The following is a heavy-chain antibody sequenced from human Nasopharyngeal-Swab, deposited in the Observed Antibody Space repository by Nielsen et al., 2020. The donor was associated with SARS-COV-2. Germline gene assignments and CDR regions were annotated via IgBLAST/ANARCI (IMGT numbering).Heavy chain of an antibody. V-gene: IGHV3-73*01. J-gene: IGHJ4*02. CDR1: GFTFSDSA. Sequence: GESLKISCAASGFTFSDSAIHWVRQASGEGPEWVARIRSKGNNYATAYSASVKGRFIIFRDDPTNTAYLQMNSLKTEDTAVYYCTRCGGGCYSGRDYWGQGTLVTVSS. CDR2: IRSKGNNYAT. CDR3: TRCGGGCYSGRDY. D-gene: IGHD2-15*01.